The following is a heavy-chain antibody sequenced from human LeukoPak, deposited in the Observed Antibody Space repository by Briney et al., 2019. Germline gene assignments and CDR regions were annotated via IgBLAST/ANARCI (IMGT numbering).Heavy chain of an antibody. CDR1: GFTFSSYD. V-gene: IGHV3-21*01. Sequence: GGSLRLSCAASGFTFSSYDMHWVRQAPGKGLEWVAIISRTSESIFYADSLKGRFTISRDNAKNSLYLQMNSLRAEDTAVYYCARDYGGSSPFDYWGQGTLVTVSS. D-gene: IGHD4-23*01. CDR3: ARDYGGSSPFDY. CDR2: ISRTSESI. J-gene: IGHJ4*02.